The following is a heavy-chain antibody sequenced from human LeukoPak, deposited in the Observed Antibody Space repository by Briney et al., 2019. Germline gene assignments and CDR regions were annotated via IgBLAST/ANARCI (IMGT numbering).Heavy chain of an antibody. V-gene: IGHV3-15*01. J-gene: IGHJ4*02. CDR1: GCSITSSDW. D-gene: IGHD3-10*01. Sequence: PSETLSLTCAVSGCSITSSDWWSWDRQPPGKGLEWVGRIKSKGDGGTTEYAENVKGSFTISRDDSKNTLYLEMNSLKIEDTGVYYCTTLDFWSGDLLVGFYWGQGTLVTVSS. CDR2: IKSKGDGGTT. CDR3: TTLDFWSGDLLVGFY.